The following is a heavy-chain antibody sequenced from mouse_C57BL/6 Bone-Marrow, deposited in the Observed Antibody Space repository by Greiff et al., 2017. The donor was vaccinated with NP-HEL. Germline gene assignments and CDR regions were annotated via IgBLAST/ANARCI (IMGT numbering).Heavy chain of an antibody. D-gene: IGHD2-1*01. J-gene: IGHJ4*01. CDR3: AREGTYGNYDYYAMDY. Sequence: VKLVESGAELARPGASVKLSCKASGYTFTSYGISWVKQRTGQGLEWIGEIYPRSGNTYYNEKFKGKATLTADKSSSTAYMELRSLTSEDSAVYFCAREGTYGNYDYYAMDYWGQGTSVTVSS. V-gene: IGHV1-81*01. CDR1: GYTFTSYG. CDR2: IYPRSGNT.